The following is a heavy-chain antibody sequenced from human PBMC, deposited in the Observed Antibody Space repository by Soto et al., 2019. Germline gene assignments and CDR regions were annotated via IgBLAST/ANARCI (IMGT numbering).Heavy chain of an antibody. CDR1: GFSLSNARMG. Sequence: SGPTLVNPTETLTLTCTVSGFSLSNARMGVSWIRQPPGKALEWLAHIFSNDEKSYSTSLKSRLTISKDTSKSQVVLTMTNMDPVDTATYYCARSIRGAHTIFGVVISDSAFDYWGQATLVTVSS. CDR2: IFSNDEK. J-gene: IGHJ4*02. V-gene: IGHV2-26*01. CDR3: ARSIRGAHTIFGVVISDSAFDY. D-gene: IGHD3-3*01.